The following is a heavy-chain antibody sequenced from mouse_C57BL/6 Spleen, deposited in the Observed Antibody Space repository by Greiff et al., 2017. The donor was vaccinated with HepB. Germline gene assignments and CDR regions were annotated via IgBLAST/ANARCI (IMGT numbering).Heavy chain of an antibody. Sequence: VQLQQSGAELARPGASVKMSCKASGYTFTAYTMNWVKQSPGQGLEWIGFINPSSGNTKYTQKFKDKATLTEDKSSSTTYMQLSSLTAEDSAVYYCARELRYFDYWGQGTTLTVSS. J-gene: IGHJ2*01. D-gene: IGHD1-1*01. V-gene: IGHV1-4*01. CDR2: INPSSGNT. CDR1: GYTFTAYT. CDR3: ARELRYFDY.